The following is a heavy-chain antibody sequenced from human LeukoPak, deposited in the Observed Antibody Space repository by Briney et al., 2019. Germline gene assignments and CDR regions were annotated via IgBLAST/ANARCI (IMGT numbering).Heavy chain of an antibody. CDR1: GFTFTRNA. D-gene: IGHD2-2*01. Sequence: PGGSLRLSCAASGFTFTRNAMAWVRQAPGKGLEWVSAIDGSGGTTFYAGSVKGRVTISRVQSTNTVYLQMNSLRADDTAVYYCAKAHCSSTSCSRADNWGQGTLVTVSS. CDR2: IDGSGGTT. J-gene: IGHJ4*02. CDR3: AKAHCSSTSCSRADN. V-gene: IGHV3-23*01.